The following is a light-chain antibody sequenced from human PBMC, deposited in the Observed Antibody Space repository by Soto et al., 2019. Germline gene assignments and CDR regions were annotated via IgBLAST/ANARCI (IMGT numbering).Light chain of an antibody. Sequence: EILLTQSPDTLSLSPGERATLSCRASQTVSSNYLAWCQQRPGQAPRLLIYGASTRAAGIPDRFSGSGSGTDSTLTITRLEPEDSAVYFCQQYTGPPTTFGQGTRLEIK. CDR3: QQYTGPPTT. CDR2: GAS. V-gene: IGKV3-20*01. J-gene: IGKJ5*01. CDR1: QTVSSNY.